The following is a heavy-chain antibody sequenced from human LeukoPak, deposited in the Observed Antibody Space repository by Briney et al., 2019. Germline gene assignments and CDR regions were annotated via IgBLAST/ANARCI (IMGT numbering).Heavy chain of an antibody. CDR1: GGSFSGYY. J-gene: IGHJ4*02. CDR2: INHSGST. Sequence: PSETLSLTCAVYGGSFSGYYWSWIRQPPGKGLEWIGEINHSGSTNYNPSLKSRVTISVDTSKNQFSLKLSSVTAADTAVYYCASGYSYGYGLQNSVTVFDHWGQGTLVTVSS. V-gene: IGHV4-34*01. CDR3: ASGYSYGYGLQNSVTVFDH. D-gene: IGHD5-18*01.